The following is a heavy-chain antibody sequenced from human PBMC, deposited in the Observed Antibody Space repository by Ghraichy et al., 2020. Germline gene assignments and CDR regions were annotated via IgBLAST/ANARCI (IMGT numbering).Heavy chain of an antibody. D-gene: IGHD5-18*01. J-gene: IGHJ4*02. CDR2: INHSGST. Sequence: SETLSLTCAVYGGSFSGYYWSWIRQPPGKGLEWIGEINHSGSTNYNPSLKSRVTISVDTSKNQFSLKLSSVTAADTAVYYCARWRAAKWIQPQTYYFDYWGQGTLVTVSS. V-gene: IGHV4-34*01. CDR1: GGSFSGYY. CDR3: ARWRAAKWIQPQTYYFDY.